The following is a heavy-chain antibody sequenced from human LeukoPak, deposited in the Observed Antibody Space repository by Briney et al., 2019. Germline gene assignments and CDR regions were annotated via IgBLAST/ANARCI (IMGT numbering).Heavy chain of an antibody. D-gene: IGHD2-8*02. CDR1: GFTFSSYA. CDR2: ISGSGGST. CDR3: ARVVPGTGFFY. V-gene: IGHV3-23*01. Sequence: GGSLRLSCAASGFTFSSYAMSWVRQAPGKGLEWVSAISGSGGSTYYADSVEGRFTISRDNSKNTLYLQMNSLRAEDTAVYYCARVVPGTGFFYWGQGTLVTVSS. J-gene: IGHJ4*02.